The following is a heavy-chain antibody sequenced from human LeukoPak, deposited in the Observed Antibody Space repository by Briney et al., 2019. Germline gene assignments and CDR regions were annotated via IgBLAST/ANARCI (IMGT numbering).Heavy chain of an antibody. Sequence: SVKVSCKASGGTFSSYAISWVRPAPGQGLERMGGIIPIFGTANYAQKFQGRVTITADKSTSTAYMELSSLRSEDTAVYYCARDGETLGYCSGGSCYQDYWGQGTLVTVSS. D-gene: IGHD2-15*01. CDR3: ARDGETLGYCSGGSCYQDY. CDR1: GGTFSSYA. CDR2: IIPIFGTA. J-gene: IGHJ4*02. V-gene: IGHV1-69*06.